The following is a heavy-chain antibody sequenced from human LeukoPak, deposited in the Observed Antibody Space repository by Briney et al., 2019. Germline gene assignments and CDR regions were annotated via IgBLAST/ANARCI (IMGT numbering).Heavy chain of an antibody. CDR2: ISAKNGNT. D-gene: IGHD1-26*01. CDR1: GYTFTSYG. V-gene: IGHV1-18*01. CDR3: ARAGGATIRDAGGVDY. J-gene: IGHJ4*02. Sequence: ASVKVSCKASGYTFTSYGISWVRQAPGQGLEWMGWISAKNGNTDYAQKFQGRFTMTTDTSTSTAYMELRSLRSDDTAVYYCARAGGATIRDAGGVDYWGQGTLVTVSS.